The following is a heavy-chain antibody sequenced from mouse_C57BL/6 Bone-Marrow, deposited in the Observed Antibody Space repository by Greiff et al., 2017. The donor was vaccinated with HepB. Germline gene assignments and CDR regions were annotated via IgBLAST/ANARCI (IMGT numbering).Heavy chain of an antibody. CDR2: ISNGGGST. CDR1: GFTFSDYY. J-gene: IGHJ4*01. CDR3: ARPLAMGYAMDY. D-gene: IGHD1-1*02. Sequence: EVMLVESGGGLVQPGGSLKLSCAASGFTFSDYYMYWVRQTPEKRLEWVAYISNGGGSTYYPDTVKGRFTISRDNAKNTLYLQMSRLKSEDTAMYYCARPLAMGYAMDYWGQGTSVTVSS. V-gene: IGHV5-12*01.